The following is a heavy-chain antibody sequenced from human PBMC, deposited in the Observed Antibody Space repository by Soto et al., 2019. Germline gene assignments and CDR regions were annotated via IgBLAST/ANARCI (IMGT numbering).Heavy chain of an antibody. V-gene: IGHV3-23*01. CDR3: AKGGQWEPHYYGMDV. CDR1: GFTFSSYA. D-gene: IGHD1-26*01. CDR2: ISGSGGST. J-gene: IGHJ6*02. Sequence: HPGGSLRLSCAASGFTFSSYAMSWVRQAPGKGLEWVSAISGSGGSTYYADSVKGRFTISRDNSKNTLYLQMNSLRAEDTAVYYCAKGGQWEPHYYGMDVWGQGTTVTVSS.